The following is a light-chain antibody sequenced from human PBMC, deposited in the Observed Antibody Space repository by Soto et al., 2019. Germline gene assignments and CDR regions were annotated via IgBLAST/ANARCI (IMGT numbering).Light chain of an antibody. Sequence: EIVLTQSPATLSLSPGERATLSCRASQSVSRYLAWYQQKTGQAPRLLIYDASSRATGVPDRFSGSGSGTDLNLTISRLEPEDFAVYYCQKYGSSPWTFGQGTKVDIK. CDR1: QSVSRY. J-gene: IGKJ1*01. CDR2: DAS. V-gene: IGKV3-20*01. CDR3: QKYGSSPWT.